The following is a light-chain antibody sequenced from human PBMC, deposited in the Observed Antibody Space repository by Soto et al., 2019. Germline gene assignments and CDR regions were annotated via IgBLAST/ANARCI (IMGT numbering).Light chain of an antibody. Sequence: DIHMTQSPSTLSASVGDRVTITCRASQSISIWLAWYQQKPGKAPNLLLYKTSSLDSGVPSRCSGSGARTVFTITISSLQHDDFATYYCQHYNYYSWTFGQGTKVDIK. V-gene: IGKV1-5*03. CDR1: QSISIW. J-gene: IGKJ1*01. CDR3: QHYNYYSWT. CDR2: KTS.